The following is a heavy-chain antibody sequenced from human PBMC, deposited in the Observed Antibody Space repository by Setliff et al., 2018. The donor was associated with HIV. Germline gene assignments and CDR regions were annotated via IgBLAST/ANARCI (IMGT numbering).Heavy chain of an antibody. Sequence: ASVKVSCKASGYTFSDYYLHWVRQAPGQGLEWMGWINPTSGATNYEHKFQGRVTMTRDTSTNTIYMELSRLTAADAAVYYCTRTAESHCSGGDCYPAYRVYFWFDPWGQGTLGTVSS. CDR3: TRTAESHCSGGDCYPAYRVYFWFDP. D-gene: IGHD2-21*02. CDR2: INPTSGAT. CDR1: GYTFSDYY. J-gene: IGHJ5*02. V-gene: IGHV1-2*02.